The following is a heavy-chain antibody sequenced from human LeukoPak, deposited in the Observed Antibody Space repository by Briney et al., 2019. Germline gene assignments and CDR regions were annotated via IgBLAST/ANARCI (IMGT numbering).Heavy chain of an antibody. V-gene: IGHV3-23*01. CDR1: GFTFSSYS. CDR2: ISGSGGST. J-gene: IGHJ4*02. CDR3: AKLPPGTVTTRY. Sequence: GGSLRLSCAASGFTFSSYSMNWVRQAPGKGLEWVSAISGSGGSTYYADSVKGRFTISRDNSKNTLYLQMNSLRAEDTAVYYCAKLPPGTVTTRYWGQGTLVTVSS. D-gene: IGHD4-17*01.